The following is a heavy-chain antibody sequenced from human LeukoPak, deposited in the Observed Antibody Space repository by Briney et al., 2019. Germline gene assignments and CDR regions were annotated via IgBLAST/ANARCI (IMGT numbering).Heavy chain of an antibody. V-gene: IGHV4-59*01. CDR2: IYYSGST. CDR3: ARQERDYYDSSGFPKDAFDI. Sequence: SETLSLTCTVSGGSIRSYYWSWIRQPPGKGLEWIGYIYYSGSTNYNPSLKSRVTISVDTSKNQFSLKLSSVTAADTAVYYCARQERDYYDSSGFPKDAFDIWGQGTMVTVSS. CDR1: GGSIRSYY. D-gene: IGHD3-22*01. J-gene: IGHJ3*02.